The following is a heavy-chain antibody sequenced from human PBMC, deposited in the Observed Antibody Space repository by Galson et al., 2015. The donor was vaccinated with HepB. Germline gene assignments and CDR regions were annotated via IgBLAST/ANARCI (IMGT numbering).Heavy chain of an antibody. D-gene: IGHD3-22*01. J-gene: IGHJ2*01. V-gene: IGHV4-39*01. Sequence: WIVSISYSGSTYYNPSLKSRVTISVDTSKNQFSLKLISVTAADTAVYYCARRSSGEWYFDLWGRGALVTVSS. CDR3: ARRSSGEWYFDL. CDR2: ISYSGST.